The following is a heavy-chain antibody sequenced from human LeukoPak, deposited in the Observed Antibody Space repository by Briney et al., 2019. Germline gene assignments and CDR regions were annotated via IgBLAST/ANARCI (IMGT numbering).Heavy chain of an antibody. Sequence: GGSLRLSCAAAGFTFDDYAMHWLRQAPGKGLEWVSLISWDGGGTYYADTVKGRFTISRDNSKNSLYLQMNSLRAEDTALYYCAKDMAAYYYASGNIDYWGQGTLVTVSS. J-gene: IGHJ4*02. D-gene: IGHD3-10*01. CDR2: ISWDGGGT. CDR3: AKDMAAYYYASGNIDY. V-gene: IGHV3-43D*03. CDR1: GFTFDDYA.